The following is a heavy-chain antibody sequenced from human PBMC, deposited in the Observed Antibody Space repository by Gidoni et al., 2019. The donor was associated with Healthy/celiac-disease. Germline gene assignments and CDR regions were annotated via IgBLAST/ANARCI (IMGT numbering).Heavy chain of an antibody. CDR1: GGSISSYY. J-gene: IGHJ4*02. CDR2: IYYSGST. Sequence: QVQLQESGPGLVKPSETLSLTCTVSGGSISSYYWSWIRQPPGKGLEWIGYIYYSGSTNYNPSLKSRVTISVDTSKNQFSLKLSSVTAADTAVYYCARGRRNLGYYFDYWGQGTLVTVSS. V-gene: IGHV4-59*01. D-gene: IGHD1-1*01. CDR3: ARGRRNLGYYFDY.